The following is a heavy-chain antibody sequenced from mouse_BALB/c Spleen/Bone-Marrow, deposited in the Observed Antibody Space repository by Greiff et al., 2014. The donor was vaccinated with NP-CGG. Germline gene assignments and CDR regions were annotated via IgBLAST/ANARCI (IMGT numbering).Heavy chain of an antibody. J-gene: IGHJ4*01. CDR1: GYAFTDRW. D-gene: IGHD2-4*01. CDR3: ARGGDDFSLDY. Sequence: VNLVESGTELVMPGASVKMSCKASGYAFTDRWIHWVKQRPGQGLEWIGAIDTSDSYTDYNQKFKGKATLTVDESSSTAYIHLSSLTSEDSAVYYCARGGDDFSLDYWGQRTSVTVSS. V-gene: IGHV1-69*01. CDR2: IDTSDSYT.